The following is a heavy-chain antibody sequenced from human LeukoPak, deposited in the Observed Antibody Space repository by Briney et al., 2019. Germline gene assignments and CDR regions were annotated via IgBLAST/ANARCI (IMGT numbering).Heavy chain of an antibody. CDR3: ARADLGTTGNYYYYYMDV. V-gene: IGHV3-30*04. CDR2: ISYDGSTK. D-gene: IGHD1-1*01. CDR1: GFTFSSYA. J-gene: IGHJ6*03. Sequence: PGGSLRLSCAASGFTFSSYAMHWVRQAPGKGLEWVAVISYDGSTKYYADSVKGRFTISRDNSKNTLYLQMNSLRAEDTAVYYCARADLGTTGNYYYYYMDVWGKGTTVTISS.